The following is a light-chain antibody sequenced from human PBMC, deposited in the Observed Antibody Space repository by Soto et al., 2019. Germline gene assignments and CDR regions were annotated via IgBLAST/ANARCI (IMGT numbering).Light chain of an antibody. CDR2: DAS. CDR3: QQYGGSPPKYT. CDR1: QSVSSTP. J-gene: IGKJ2*01. Sequence: EIVLTQSPGTLSLSPGERAALSCRASQSVSSTPLAWYQQKPGQAPRLLIYDASSRATDIPDRFSGSGSGTDFTLTISRLEPEDFAVYYCQQYGGSPPKYTFGQGTKLEIK. V-gene: IGKV3-20*01.